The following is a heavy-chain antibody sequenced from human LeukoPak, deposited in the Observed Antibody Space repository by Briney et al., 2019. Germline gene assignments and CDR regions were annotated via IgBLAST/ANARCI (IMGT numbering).Heavy chain of an antibody. D-gene: IGHD6-19*01. V-gene: IGHV4-39*07. CDR1: GGSVSSTSYY. Sequence: SETLSLTCTVSGGSVSSTSYYWGWIRQPPGKGLEWIGSMYYSGNTYYNPSLKSRVTISVDTSKNQFSLKLSSVTAADTAVYYCASSREAVAGKSYYMDVWGKGTTVTVSS. CDR2: MYYSGNT. CDR3: ASSREAVAGKSYYMDV. J-gene: IGHJ6*03.